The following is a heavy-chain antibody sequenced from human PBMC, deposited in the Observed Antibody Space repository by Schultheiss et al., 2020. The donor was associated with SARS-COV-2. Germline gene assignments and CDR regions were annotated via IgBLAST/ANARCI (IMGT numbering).Heavy chain of an antibody. D-gene: IGHD2-15*01. Sequence: SETLSLTCTVSGGSISSSSYYWGWIRQPPGKGLEWIATIYHSGTAYYNPSLKSRVAISMDTSKNELSLKLTSVTAADTAIYYCARSRRVVYYYYYYMDVWGKGTTVTVSS. CDR3: ARSRRVVYYYYYYMDV. V-gene: IGHV4-39*07. CDR2: IYHSGTA. J-gene: IGHJ6*03. CDR1: GGSISSSSYY.